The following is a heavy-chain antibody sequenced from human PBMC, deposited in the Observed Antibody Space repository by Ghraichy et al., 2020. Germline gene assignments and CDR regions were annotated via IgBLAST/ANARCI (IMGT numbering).Heavy chain of an antibody. D-gene: IGHD3-22*01. CDR3: ARGLLSHEGWFDP. CDR1: GGTFSSYA. CDR2: IIPIFGTA. V-gene: IGHV1-69*13. Sequence: SVKVSCKASGGTFSSYAISWVRQAPGQGLEWMGGIIPIFGTANYAQKFQGRVTITADESTSTAYMELSSLRSEDTAVYYCARGLLSHEGWFDPWGQGTLVTVSS. J-gene: IGHJ5*02.